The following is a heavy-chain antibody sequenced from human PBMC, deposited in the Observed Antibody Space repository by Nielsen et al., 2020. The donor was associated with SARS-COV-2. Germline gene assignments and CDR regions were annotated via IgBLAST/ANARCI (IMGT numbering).Heavy chain of an antibody. V-gene: IGHV4-34*01. D-gene: IGHD2-2*01. J-gene: IGHJ6*03. CDR2: ITHSGGT. CDR3: ARGGFPYCSSTSCYAEDYYYYMDV. Sequence: WIRQPPGKGLEWIGEITHSGGTNYNPSLKSRVTISVDTSKNQFSLKLSSVTAADTAVYYCARGGFPYCSSTSCYAEDYYYYMDVWGKGTTVTVSS.